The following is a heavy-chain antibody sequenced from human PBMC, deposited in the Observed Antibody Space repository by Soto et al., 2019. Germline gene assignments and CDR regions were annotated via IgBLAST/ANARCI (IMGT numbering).Heavy chain of an antibody. V-gene: IGHV2-5*01. CDR1: GFSLSTSGVG. J-gene: IGHJ4*02. Sequence: QITLKESGPTLVKPTQTLTLTCTFSGFSLSTSGVGVGWIRQPPGKALEWLALIYWNDDKRYSPSLKSRLTITKDTSKNQVVLTMTNLDPVDTATYFCAHTWVIDYVWGSHYSWGQGTLVTVSS. CDR3: AHTWVIDYVWGSHYS. CDR2: IYWNDDK. D-gene: IGHD3-16*01.